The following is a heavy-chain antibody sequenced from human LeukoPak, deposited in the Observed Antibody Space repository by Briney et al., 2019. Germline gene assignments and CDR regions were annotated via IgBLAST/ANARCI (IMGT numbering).Heavy chain of an antibody. CDR2: IYYTGST. D-gene: IGHD6-13*01. Sequence: SETLSLTCTVSGGSISRDYWSWIRQPPGKGLEWIGYIYYTGSTNYNPSLKSRVTISVDTSKNQFSLKLSSVTAADTAVYYCARDRPGGSSLDYXXXGXXXTVSS. V-gene: IGHV4-59*01. J-gene: IGHJ4*02. CDR3: ARDRPGGSSLDY. CDR1: GGSISRDY.